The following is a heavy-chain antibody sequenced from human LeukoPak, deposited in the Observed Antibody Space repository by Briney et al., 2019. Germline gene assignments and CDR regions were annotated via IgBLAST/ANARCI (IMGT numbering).Heavy chain of an antibody. D-gene: IGHD3-22*01. CDR1: GFTFSSYA. CDR2: IYSGGST. Sequence: GRSLRLSCAASGFTFSSYAMHWVRQAPGKGLEWVSVIYSGGSTYYADSVKGRFTISRDNSKNTLYLQMNSLRAEDTAVYYCARVSYYYDSSGYTNDYWGQGTLVTVSS. CDR3: ARVSYYYDSSGYTNDY. J-gene: IGHJ4*02. V-gene: IGHV3-53*01.